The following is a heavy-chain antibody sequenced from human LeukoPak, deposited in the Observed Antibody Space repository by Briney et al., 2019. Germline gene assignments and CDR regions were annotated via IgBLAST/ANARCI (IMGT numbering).Heavy chain of an antibody. V-gene: IGHV3-30-3*01. CDR2: ISYDGSNK. Sequence: GGSLRLSCAASGFTFSSYAMHWVRQAPGKGLEWVAVISYDGSNKYYADSVKGRFTISRDNSKNTLYLQMNSLRAEDTAVYYCAARGIAVAGYYYYGMDVWGQGTTVTVSS. J-gene: IGHJ6*02. CDR3: AARGIAVAGYYYYGMDV. CDR1: GFTFSSYA. D-gene: IGHD6-19*01.